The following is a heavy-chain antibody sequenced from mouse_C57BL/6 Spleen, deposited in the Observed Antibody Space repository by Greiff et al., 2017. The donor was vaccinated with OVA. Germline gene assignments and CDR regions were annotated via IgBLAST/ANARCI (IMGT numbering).Heavy chain of an antibody. Sequence: EVKLVESGEGLVKPGGSLKLSCAASGFTFSSYAMSWVRQTPEKRLEWVAYISSGGDYIYYADTVKGRFTISRDNARNTLYLQMSSLKSEDTAMYYCTRDRDDYDWFAYWGQGTLVTVSA. V-gene: IGHV5-9-1*02. CDR3: TRDRDDYDWFAY. CDR1: GFTFSSYA. D-gene: IGHD2-4*01. J-gene: IGHJ3*01. CDR2: ISSGGDYI.